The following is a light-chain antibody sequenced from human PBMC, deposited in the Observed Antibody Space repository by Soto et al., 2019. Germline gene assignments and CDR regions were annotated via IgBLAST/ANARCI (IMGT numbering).Light chain of an antibody. CDR1: PGVSSSP. V-gene: IGKV3-20*01. CDR3: QQYFVSPWT. CDR2: GAS. Sequence: EIVLTQSPGTLSLSPGERATLSCRASPGVSSSPLAWYQQKPGLATSLLIYGASNRATGTPDRFSGSGSGTDFTLTISRLEPEDVAVYFCQQYFVSPWTFGQGTKVEIK. J-gene: IGKJ1*01.